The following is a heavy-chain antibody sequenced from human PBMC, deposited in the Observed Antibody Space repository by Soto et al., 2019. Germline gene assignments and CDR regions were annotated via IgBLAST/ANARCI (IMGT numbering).Heavy chain of an antibody. V-gene: IGHV1-24*01. J-gene: IGHJ3*02. CDR2: FDPEDGET. D-gene: IGHD3-16*01. CDR3: ATGRVYPDAFDI. Sequence: GPSVKVSCKVSGYTLTELSMHWVRRAPGKGLEWMGGFDPEDGETIYAQKFQGRVTMTEDTSTDTAYMELSSLISEDTAVYYCATGRVYPDAFDIWGQGTMVTVSS. CDR1: GYTLTELS.